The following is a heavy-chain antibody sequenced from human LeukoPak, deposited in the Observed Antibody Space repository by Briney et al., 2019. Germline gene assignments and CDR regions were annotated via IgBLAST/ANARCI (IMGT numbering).Heavy chain of an antibody. Sequence: PSETLSLTCTVSDGSIRSYYWSWIRRPAGNGLERIGRIYTSGSTNYNPSLESRVTMSLDTSNSQFSLKLSSVTAADTAMYYCARDGPRWELTPFDYWGQGTLVTVSS. CDR1: DGSIRSYY. V-gene: IGHV4-4*07. D-gene: IGHD1-26*01. CDR2: IYTSGST. CDR3: ARDGPRWELTPFDY. J-gene: IGHJ4*02.